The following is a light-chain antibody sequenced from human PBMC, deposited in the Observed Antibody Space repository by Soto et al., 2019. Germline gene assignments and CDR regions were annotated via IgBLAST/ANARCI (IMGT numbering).Light chain of an antibody. V-gene: IGLV1-40*01. CDR3: QSYDSSLSGSV. CDR1: SSNIGAGFD. CDR2: GDS. J-gene: IGLJ3*02. Sequence: QSVLTQPPLVSGAAGQRVTISCTGSSSNIGAGFDVSWYQQLPGTAPKLLIFGDSNRPSGVTDRFSGSKSGASASLAISGLQAEDEADYYCQSYDSSLSGSVFGGGTKVTVL.